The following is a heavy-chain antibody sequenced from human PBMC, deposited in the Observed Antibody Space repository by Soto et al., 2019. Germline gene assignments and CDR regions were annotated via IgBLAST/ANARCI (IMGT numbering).Heavy chain of an antibody. CDR3: ARRPLNSNGAY. CDR1: GFTVSSND. J-gene: IGHJ4*02. V-gene: IGHV3-53*01. D-gene: IGHD3-22*01. CDR2: IYSSGST. Sequence: EVQLVESGGDLIQPGGSLRLSCAASGFTVSSNDMSWVRQAPGKGLEWVSLIYSSGSTHYADSVKGRFTISRANSKNTVHLQMNTLRAEDTAVYYCARRPLNSNGAYWGQGTLVTVSS.